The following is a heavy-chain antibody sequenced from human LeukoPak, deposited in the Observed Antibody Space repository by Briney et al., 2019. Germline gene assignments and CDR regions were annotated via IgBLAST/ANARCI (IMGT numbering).Heavy chain of an antibody. D-gene: IGHD3-10*01. Sequence: PSETLSLTCAVYGGSFSGYYWSWIRQPPGKGLEWIGEINHSGSTNYNPSLKSLVTISVDTSKNQFSPKLGSVTAAATAVYYWAGAVGGGVIITRYYGMDVWGKGTTVTVSS. CDR1: GGSFSGYY. V-gene: IGHV4-34*01. CDR2: INHSGST. CDR3: AGAVGGGVIITRYYGMDV. J-gene: IGHJ6*04.